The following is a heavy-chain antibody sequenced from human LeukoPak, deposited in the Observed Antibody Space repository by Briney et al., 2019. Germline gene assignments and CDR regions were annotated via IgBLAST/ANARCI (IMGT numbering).Heavy chain of an antibody. CDR3: ARDRELEIAVAADPYYYMDV. CDR2: IIPIFGTA. Sequence: ASVKVSCKASGGTFSSYAISWVRQAPGQGLEWMGGIIPIFGTANYAQKFQGRVTITADESTSTAYMELSSLRSEDTAVYYCARDRELEIAVAADPYYYMDVWGKGTTVTVSS. D-gene: IGHD6-19*01. CDR1: GGTFSSYA. J-gene: IGHJ6*03. V-gene: IGHV1-69*13.